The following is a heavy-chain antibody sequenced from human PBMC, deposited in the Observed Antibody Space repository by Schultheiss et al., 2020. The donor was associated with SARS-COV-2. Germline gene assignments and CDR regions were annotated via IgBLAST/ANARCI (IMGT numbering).Heavy chain of an antibody. CDR2: ISYDGSNK. Sequence: SLKISCAASGFTFSSYAMHWVRQAPGKGLEWVAVISYDGSNKYYADSVKGRFTISRDNSKNTLYLQMNSLRAEDTAVYYCARGSAWIATFDYWGQGTLVTVSS. CDR1: GFTFSSYA. D-gene: IGHD5-12*01. CDR3: ARGSAWIATFDY. V-gene: IGHV3-30*04. J-gene: IGHJ4*02.